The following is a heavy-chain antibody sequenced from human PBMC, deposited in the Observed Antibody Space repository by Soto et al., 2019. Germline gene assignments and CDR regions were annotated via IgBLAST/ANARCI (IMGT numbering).Heavy chain of an antibody. V-gene: IGHV3-23*01. Sequence: GWYLRLSCAASGFTFSTHAMSWVRQAPGKGLEWVSGISGGGGSTDYADSVKGRFTISRDNSKNTLYLQLNSLRAEDTAVYYWAEDSGAVAGPYWGQGSLVTASS. J-gene: IGHJ4*02. CDR3: AEDSGAVAGPY. CDR2: ISGGGGST. D-gene: IGHD6-19*01. CDR1: GFTFSTHA.